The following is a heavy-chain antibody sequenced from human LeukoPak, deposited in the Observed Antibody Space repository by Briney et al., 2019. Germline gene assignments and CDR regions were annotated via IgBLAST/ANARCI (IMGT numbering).Heavy chain of an antibody. CDR2: INHSGST. D-gene: IGHD3/OR15-3a*01. CDR3: ARDGDWSTPFDY. J-gene: IGHJ4*02. Sequence: SETLSLTCSVYGGSFSGYYWSWIRQPPGKGLEWIGEINHSGSTNYNPSLKSRVTISVDTSKNQFSLKLSSVTAADTAVYYCARDGDWSTPFDYWGQGTLVTVSS. V-gene: IGHV4-34*01. CDR1: GGSFSGYY.